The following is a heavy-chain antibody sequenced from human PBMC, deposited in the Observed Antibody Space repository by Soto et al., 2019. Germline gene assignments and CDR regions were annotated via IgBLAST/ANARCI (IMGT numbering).Heavy chain of an antibody. Sequence: QVHLQESGPGLVKPSGTLSLTCGVSGGSINNGYWWTWVRQPPGKGLEWIGEKHHSGSTNYNLSLTRRVPISLDKSKNQFSLILSSVTAADTAVYYCAYSSGWWRLDVWGQGTTVTVSS. J-gene: IGHJ6*02. D-gene: IGHD6-19*01. CDR3: AYSSGWWRLDV. CDR2: KHHSGST. V-gene: IGHV4-4*02. CDR1: GGSINNGYW.